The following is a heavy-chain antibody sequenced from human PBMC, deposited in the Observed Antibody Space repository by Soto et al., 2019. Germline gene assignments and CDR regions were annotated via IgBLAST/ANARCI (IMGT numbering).Heavy chain of an antibody. V-gene: IGHV4-59*08. CDR2: IYYSGST. J-gene: IGHJ6*03. CDR1: GGSISSYY. D-gene: IGHD2-2*01. Sequence: SETLSLTCTVSGGSISSYYWSWIRQPPGKGLEWIGYIYYSGSTNYNPSLKSRVTISVDTSKNQFSLKLSSVTAADTAVYYCARHQADIVVVPAAIPYYYYYMDVWGKGTTVTVSS. CDR3: ARHQADIVVVPAAIPYYYYYMDV.